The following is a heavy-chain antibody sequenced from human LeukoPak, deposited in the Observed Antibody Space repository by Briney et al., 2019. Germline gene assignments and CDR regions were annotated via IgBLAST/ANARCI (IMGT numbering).Heavy chain of an antibody. Sequence: SETLSLTCTVSGGSISSSSYYWGWIRQPPGKGLEWIGSIYYSGSTYYNPSLRSRVTISVDTSKNQFSLNLSSVTAADTAVYYCARLYYDSSGYYQICYFDYWGQGTLVTVSS. V-gene: IGHV4-39*01. CDR2: IYYSGST. CDR3: ARLYYDSSGYYQICYFDY. CDR1: GGSISSSSYY. D-gene: IGHD3-22*01. J-gene: IGHJ4*02.